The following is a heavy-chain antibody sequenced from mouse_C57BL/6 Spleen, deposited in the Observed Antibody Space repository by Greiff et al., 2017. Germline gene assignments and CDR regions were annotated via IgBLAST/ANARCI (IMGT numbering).Heavy chain of an antibody. CDR3: ARETVVKYYAMDY. Sequence: VQLKESGPELVKPGASVKISCKASGYSFTDYNMNWVKQSNGKSLEWIGVINPNYGTTSYNQKFKGKATLTVDQSSSTAYMQLNSLTSEDSAVYYCARETVVKYYAMDYWGQGTSVTVSS. J-gene: IGHJ4*01. CDR1: GYSFTDYN. CDR2: INPNYGTT. V-gene: IGHV1-39*01. D-gene: IGHD1-1*01.